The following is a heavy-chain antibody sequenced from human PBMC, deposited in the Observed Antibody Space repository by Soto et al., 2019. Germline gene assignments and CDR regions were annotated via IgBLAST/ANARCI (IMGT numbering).Heavy chain of an antibody. CDR2: IYYSGST. V-gene: IGHV4-59*08. D-gene: IGHD2-2*01. Sequence: SETLSLTCTVSGVSISSCYWSWILQPPGKGLEWIGYIYYSGSTNYNPSLKSRVTISVDTSKNQFSLKLSSVTAADTAVYYCARVPDRGGQGTLFTVSS. J-gene: IGHJ5*02. CDR3: ARVPDR. CDR1: GVSISSCY.